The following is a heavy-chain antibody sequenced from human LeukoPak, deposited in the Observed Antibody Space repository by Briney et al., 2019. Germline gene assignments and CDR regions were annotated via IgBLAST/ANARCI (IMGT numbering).Heavy chain of an antibody. CDR1: GFTFSSYS. J-gene: IGHJ4*02. CDR3: ARGWSSYYFDY. CDR2: VGSSSSYI. Sequence: TGGSLSLSCAASGFTFSSYSMSWVRQAPGKGLEWVSSVGSSSSYIYYADSVRGRFTISRDNAKNSLYLQMNGLRAEDTAVYYCARGWSSYYFDYWGQGTLVTVSS. V-gene: IGHV3-21*01. D-gene: IGHD2-15*01.